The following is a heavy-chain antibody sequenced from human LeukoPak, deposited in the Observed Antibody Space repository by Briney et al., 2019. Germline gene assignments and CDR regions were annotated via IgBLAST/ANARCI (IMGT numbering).Heavy chain of an antibody. D-gene: IGHD6-6*01. CDR2: ISGSGGGT. V-gene: IGHV3-23*01. J-gene: IGHJ6*02. CDR1: GFTFSSYA. CDR3: AKDREYSSSSSAYYYYGMDV. Sequence: GGSLRLSCAASGFTFSSYAMSWVRQAPGKGLEWVSAISGSGGGTYYADSVKGRFTISRDNSKNTLYLQMNSLRAEDTAVYYCAKDREYSSSSSAYYYYGMDVWGQGTTVTVSS.